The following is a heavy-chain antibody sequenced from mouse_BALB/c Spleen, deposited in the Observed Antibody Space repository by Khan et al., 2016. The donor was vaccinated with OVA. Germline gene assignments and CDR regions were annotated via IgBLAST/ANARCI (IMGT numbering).Heavy chain of an antibody. CDR1: GFTFSRFG. CDR3: ARDSNFDY. Sequence: EVELVESGGGLVQPGGSRKLSCAASGFTFSRFGMHWVRQAPEKGLEWVAYISSGSSRIYYADTVKGRFTIPRDNPKNTLFLQMTSLRSEDTAMYYGARDSNFDYWGQGTTLTVSS. CDR2: ISSGSSRI. V-gene: IGHV5-17*02. J-gene: IGHJ2*01.